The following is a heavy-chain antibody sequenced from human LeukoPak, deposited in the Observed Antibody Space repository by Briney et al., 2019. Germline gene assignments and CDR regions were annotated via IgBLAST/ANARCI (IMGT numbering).Heavy chain of an antibody. CDR2: IYHSGST. CDR1: GGSISSGGYY. CDR3: ARTSLGYCSSTSCAHFDY. D-gene: IGHD2-2*01. V-gene: IGHV4-30-2*01. J-gene: IGHJ4*02. Sequence: SETLSLTCTVPGGSISSGGYYWSWIRQPPGKGLEWIGYIYHSGSTYYNPSLKSRVTISVDRSKNQFSLKLSSVTAADTAVYYCARTSLGYCSSTSCAHFDYWGQGTLVTVSS.